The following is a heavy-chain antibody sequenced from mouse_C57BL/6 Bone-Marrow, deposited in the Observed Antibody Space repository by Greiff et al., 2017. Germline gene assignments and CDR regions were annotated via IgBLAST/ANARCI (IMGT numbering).Heavy chain of an antibody. J-gene: IGHJ1*03. V-gene: IGHV1-55*01. CDR1: GYTFTSYW. CDR3: ARPYYSNYWYFDV. Sequence: VQLQQSGAELLKPGASVKLSCKASGYTFTSYWIPWVKQRPGQGLEWIGVIYPVSGSTNYNEKFKSTATLTVDTSSITASMQLSSLTSEDSAVYYCARPYYSNYWYFDVWGTGTTVTVSS. D-gene: IGHD2-5*01. CDR2: IYPVSGST.